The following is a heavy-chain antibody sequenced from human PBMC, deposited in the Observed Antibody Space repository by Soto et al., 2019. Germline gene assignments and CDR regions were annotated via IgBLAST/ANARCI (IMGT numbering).Heavy chain of an antibody. Sequence: SETLSLTCTVSGGSVSSGSYYWSWIRQPPGKGLEWIGYIYYSGSTNYNPSLKSRVTISVDTSKNQFSLKLSSVTAADTAVYYCARAGPDYYDSSGYYFSFDYWGQGTLVTVSS. D-gene: IGHD3-22*01. J-gene: IGHJ4*02. CDR3: ARAGPDYYDSSGYYFSFDY. CDR2: IYYSGST. CDR1: GGSVSSGSYY. V-gene: IGHV4-61*01.